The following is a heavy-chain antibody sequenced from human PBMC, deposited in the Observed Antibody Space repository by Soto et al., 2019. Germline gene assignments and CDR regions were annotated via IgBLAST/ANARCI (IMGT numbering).Heavy chain of an antibody. J-gene: IGHJ6*02. CDR2: ISYDGSNK. CDR3: ARDLGGYYYYYGMDV. CDR1: GFTFSSYA. V-gene: IGHV3-30-3*01. D-gene: IGHD3-16*01. Sequence: VQLVESGGGLVQPGGSLRLSCAASGFTFSSYAMHWVRQAPGKGLEWVAVISYDGSNKYYADSVKGRFTISRDNSKNTLYLQMNSLRAEDTAVYYCARDLGGYYYYYGMDVWGQGTTVTVSS.